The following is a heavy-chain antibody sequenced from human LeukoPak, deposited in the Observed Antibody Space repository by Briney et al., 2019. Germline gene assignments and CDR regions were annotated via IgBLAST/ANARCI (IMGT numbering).Heavy chain of an antibody. D-gene: IGHD4-11*01. CDR3: AKRSPTVQYYFDY. Sequence: PGGSLRLSCAASGFTFSTYTMHWVRQAPGKGLEWVAFIRYDGSNKYYADSVKGRFTISRDNSKNTLYLQMNSLRAEDTAVYYCAKRSPTVQYYFDYWGQGTLVTVSS. J-gene: IGHJ4*02. CDR1: GFTFSTYT. V-gene: IGHV3-30*02. CDR2: IRYDGSNK.